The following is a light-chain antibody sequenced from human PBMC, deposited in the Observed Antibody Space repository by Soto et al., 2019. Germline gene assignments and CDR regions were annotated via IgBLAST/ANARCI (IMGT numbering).Light chain of an antibody. CDR2: DAS. CDR1: QSVSSY. CDR3: LQRSNMPWT. J-gene: IGKJ1*01. Sequence: EVVLTQSPATLSLSPGERATLSCRASQSVSSYLAWYQHKPGQAPRLLIYDASSRATGVPARFSGSGSGTDFTLTVTGLEPEDVAVYYCLQRSNMPWTFGPGTKVEIK. V-gene: IGKV3-11*01.